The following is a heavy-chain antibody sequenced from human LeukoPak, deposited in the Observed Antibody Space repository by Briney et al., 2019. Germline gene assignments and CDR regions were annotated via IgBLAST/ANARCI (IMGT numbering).Heavy chain of an antibody. Sequence: ASVKVSCKASGYTFTSYYMHWVRQAPGQGLEWMGIINPSGGSTSYAQKFQGRVTMTRDTSTSTVYMELSSLRSEDTAVYYCARHRRPYSSSVDFDSWGQGTLVTVSS. J-gene: IGHJ4*02. V-gene: IGHV1-46*01. CDR2: INPSGGST. D-gene: IGHD6-13*01. CDR1: GYTFTSYY. CDR3: ARHRRPYSSSVDFDS.